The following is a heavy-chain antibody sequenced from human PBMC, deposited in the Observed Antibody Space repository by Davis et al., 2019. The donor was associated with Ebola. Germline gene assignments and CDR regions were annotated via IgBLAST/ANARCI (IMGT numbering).Heavy chain of an antibody. CDR3: AREIVVVVAATGYYYYGMDV. CDR2: INPSGGST. Sequence: ASVKVSCKASGYTFTSYYMHWVRQAPGQGLEWMGIINPSGGSTSYAQKFQGRATMTRDTSTSTVYMELSSLRSEDTTVYYCAREIVVVVAATGYYYYGMDVWGKGTTVTVSS. D-gene: IGHD2-15*01. J-gene: IGHJ6*04. V-gene: IGHV1-46*01. CDR1: GYTFTSYY.